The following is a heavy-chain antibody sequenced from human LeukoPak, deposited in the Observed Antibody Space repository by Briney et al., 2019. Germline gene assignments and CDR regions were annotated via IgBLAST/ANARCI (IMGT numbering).Heavy chain of an antibody. Sequence: GGSLRLSCAVSGFTVSSSYMSWVRQAPGKGLEWVSVIYSGGSTYYADSVKGRFTISRDNSKNTLYLQVNSLRAEDTAVHYCARGLSGSYHYFDYWGQGTLVTVSS. CDR3: ARGLSGSYHYFDY. J-gene: IGHJ4*02. D-gene: IGHD1-26*01. V-gene: IGHV3-53*01. CDR1: GFTVSSSY. CDR2: IYSGGST.